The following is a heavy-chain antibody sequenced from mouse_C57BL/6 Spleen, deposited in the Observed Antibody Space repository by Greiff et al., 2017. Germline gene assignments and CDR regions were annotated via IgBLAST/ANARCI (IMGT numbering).Heavy chain of an antibody. CDR2: ISSGSNTI. Sequence: EVKLMESGGGLVKPGGSLKLSCAASGFTFSDYGMHWVRQAPEKGLEWVAYISSGSNTIYYADTVKGGFTISRDNAKNTLFLQMTSLRSEDTARYYCSRDPDVSYFYAMDYWGQGTSVTVSS. J-gene: IGHJ4*01. CDR1: GFTFSDYG. D-gene: IGHD2-3*01. CDR3: SRDPDVSYFYAMDY. V-gene: IGHV5-17*01.